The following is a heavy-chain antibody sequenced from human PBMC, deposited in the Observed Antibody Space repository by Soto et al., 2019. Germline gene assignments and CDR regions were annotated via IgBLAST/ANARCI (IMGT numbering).Heavy chain of an antibody. Sequence: PSETLSLTCTVSGGSMSSYYWPWLRQSPGRGLEWIGYISYSGSTYYNPSLKSRFTISADTSKNQFSLRMNSMIAADTAVYYCARADPDASVGYWGQGTLVTVS. CDR1: GGSMSSYY. CDR3: ARADPDASVGY. CDR2: ISYSGST. J-gene: IGHJ4*02. V-gene: IGHV4-59*01. D-gene: IGHD2-15*01.